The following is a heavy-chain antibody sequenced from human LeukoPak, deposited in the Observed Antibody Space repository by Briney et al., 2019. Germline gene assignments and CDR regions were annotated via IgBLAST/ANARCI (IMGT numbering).Heavy chain of an antibody. Sequence: GGSLRLSCATSGFTFSSYWMHWVRQAPGKGLVWVSRINIDGSTTSHADSVKGRFTISRDNAKNTLYLQMNSLRAEHTAVYYCARDAAGTEVDYWGQGTLVTVSS. D-gene: IGHD6-13*01. V-gene: IGHV3-74*01. CDR2: INIDGSTT. CDR3: ARDAAGTEVDY. CDR1: GFTFSSYW. J-gene: IGHJ4*02.